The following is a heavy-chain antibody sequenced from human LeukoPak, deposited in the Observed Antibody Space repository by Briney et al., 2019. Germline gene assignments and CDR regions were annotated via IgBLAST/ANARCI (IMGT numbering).Heavy chain of an antibody. CDR2: INPNSGDT. D-gene: IGHD2-21*02. Sequence: ASVKVSCKASGYTFTGYYVHWVRQAPGQGLEWMGRINPNSGDTNYAQKFQGRVTMTRDTSISTAYMELSRLRSDDTAVYYCVRDYCGGDCFPDYWGQGTLVTVSS. V-gene: IGHV1-2*06. J-gene: IGHJ4*02. CDR1: GYTFTGYY. CDR3: VRDYCGGDCFPDY.